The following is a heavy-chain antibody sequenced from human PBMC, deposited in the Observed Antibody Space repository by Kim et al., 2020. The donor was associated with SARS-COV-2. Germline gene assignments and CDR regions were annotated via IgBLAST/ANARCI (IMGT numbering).Heavy chain of an antibody. Sequence: GESLKISCKGSGYSFTSYWISWVRQMPGKGLEWMGRIDPSDSYTNYSPSFQGHVTISADKSISTAYLQWSSLKASDTAMYYCASTKLSYGSGSYADLDYWGQGTLVTVSS. CDR3: ASTKLSYGSGSYADLDY. J-gene: IGHJ4*02. CDR2: IDPSDSYT. V-gene: IGHV5-10-1*01. CDR1: GYSFTSYW. D-gene: IGHD3-10*01.